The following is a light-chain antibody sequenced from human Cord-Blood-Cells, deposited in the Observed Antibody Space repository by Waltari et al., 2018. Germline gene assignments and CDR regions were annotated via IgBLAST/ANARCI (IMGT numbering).Light chain of an antibody. CDR1: SSDGGSYYL. CDR2: EGS. Sequence: QSALTQPASVSGSPGHSITLSCTGSSSDGGSYYLVSWYQQHPGKAPKLMIYEGSKRPSGVSNRFSGSKSGNTASLTISGLQAEDEADYYCCSYAGSSTLVFGGGTKLTVL. J-gene: IGLJ3*02. V-gene: IGLV2-23*01. CDR3: CSYAGSSTLV.